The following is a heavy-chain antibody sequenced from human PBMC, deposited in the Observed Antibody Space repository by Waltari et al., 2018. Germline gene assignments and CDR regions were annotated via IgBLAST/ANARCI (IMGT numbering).Heavy chain of an antibody. Sequence: EVQLVESGGGLVKPGGSLRLSCAASGFTFSSYSMNWVRQAPGKGLGWVSSISSSSSYIYYADSVKGRFTISRDNAKNSLYLQMNSLRAEDTAVYYCARDNPYYDFWSGYSTDSGMDVWGQGTTVTVSS. J-gene: IGHJ6*02. CDR2: ISSSSSYI. D-gene: IGHD3-3*01. CDR1: GFTFSSYS. V-gene: IGHV3-21*01. CDR3: ARDNPYYDFWSGYSTDSGMDV.